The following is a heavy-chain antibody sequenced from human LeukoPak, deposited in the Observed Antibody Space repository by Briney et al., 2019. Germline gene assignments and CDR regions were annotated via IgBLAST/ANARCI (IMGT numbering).Heavy chain of an antibody. V-gene: IGHV3-30*02. J-gene: IGHJ4*02. CDR3: AARGYCSGTSCLLEY. CDR1: GFIFSNDA. CDR2: IWFDGSNK. D-gene: IGHD2-2*01. Sequence: GGSLRLSCAASGFIFSNDAMHWVRQAPGKGLEWVAFIWFDGSNKHYADSVKGRFTISRDNSEDTLYLQMNSLRAEDTAVYYCAARGYCSGTSCLLEYWGQGTLVTVSS.